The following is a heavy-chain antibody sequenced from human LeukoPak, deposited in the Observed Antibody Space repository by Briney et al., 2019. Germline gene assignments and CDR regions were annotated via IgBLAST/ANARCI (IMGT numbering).Heavy chain of an antibody. CDR1: SGSISTYY. V-gene: IGHV4-59*08. CDR3: ACLSVAHNNYFDY. J-gene: IGHJ4*02. D-gene: IGHD6-19*01. CDR2: INYNGNT. Sequence: SETLSLTCTVSSGSISTYYWSWIRQPPGRDLEWLGDINYNGNTKYNPSLQSRVTLSVDTSKNQFSLRLTSVSATDTAVYYCACLSVAHNNYFDYWGQEILVTVS.